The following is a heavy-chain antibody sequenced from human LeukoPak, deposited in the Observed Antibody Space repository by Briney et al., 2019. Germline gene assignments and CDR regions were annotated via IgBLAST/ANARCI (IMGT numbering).Heavy chain of an antibody. J-gene: IGHJ4*02. Sequence: GGSLRLSCAASGFTFSSYAMSWVRQAPGKGLEWVSAISGSGGSTYYADSVKGRFTISRDNSKNTLYLQMNSLRAEDTAVYYCAKAGSSSWYALSGLNFDYWGQGTLVTVSS. D-gene: IGHD6-13*01. CDR1: GFTFSSYA. CDR3: AKAGSSSWYALSGLNFDY. V-gene: IGHV3-23*01. CDR2: ISGSGGST.